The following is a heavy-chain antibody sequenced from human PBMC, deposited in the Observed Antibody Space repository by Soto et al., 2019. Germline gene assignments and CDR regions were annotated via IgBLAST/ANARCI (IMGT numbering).Heavy chain of an antibody. CDR3: AADYGYSSSSGTFDI. Sequence: VKVSCKASGFTFTSSAVQWVRQARGQRLEWIGWIVVGSGNTNYAQKFQERVTITRDMSTSTAYMELSSLRSEDTAVYYCAADYGYSSSSGTFDIWGQGTMVTVSS. V-gene: IGHV1-58*01. J-gene: IGHJ3*02. D-gene: IGHD6-6*01. CDR1: GFTFTSSA. CDR2: IVVGSGNT.